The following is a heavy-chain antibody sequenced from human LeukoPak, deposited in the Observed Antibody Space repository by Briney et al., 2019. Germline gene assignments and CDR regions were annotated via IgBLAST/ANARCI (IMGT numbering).Heavy chain of an antibody. V-gene: IGHV3-49*04. D-gene: IGHD2-15*01. CDR2: IRSKAYGGTT. J-gene: IGHJ4*02. CDR1: GFTFGDYA. Sequence: PGGSLRLSCAASGFTFGDYAMSWVRQAPGKGLEWVGLIRSKAYGGTTEYAASVKGRFTISRDDSKSIAYLQMNSLKTEDTAVYYCLRYCSGGSCYLDYWGQGTLVTVSS. CDR3: LRYCSGGSCYLDY.